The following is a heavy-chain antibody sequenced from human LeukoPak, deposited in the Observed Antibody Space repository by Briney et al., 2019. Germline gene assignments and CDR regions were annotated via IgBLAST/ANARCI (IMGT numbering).Heavy chain of an antibody. CDR3: AIVMGSGWTGFDY. D-gene: IGHD6-19*01. CDR1: GGSISNYY. CDR2: IYYSGTT. J-gene: IGHJ4*02. Sequence: KTSETLSLTCTVSGGSISNYYWSWIRQPPGKGLEWIGYIYYSGTTNYSPSLKSRVTISVDTSKNQFSLKLSSVTAADTAVYYCAIVMGSGWTGFDYWGQGTLVTVSS. V-gene: IGHV4-59*01.